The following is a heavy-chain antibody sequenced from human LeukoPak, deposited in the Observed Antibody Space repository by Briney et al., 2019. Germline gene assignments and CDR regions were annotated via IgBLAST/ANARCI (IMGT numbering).Heavy chain of an antibody. J-gene: IGHJ3*02. D-gene: IGHD5-18*01. CDR3: ARENDVDTANTHDAFDI. V-gene: IGHV3-11*04. CDR1: GFTFSDYY. Sequence: GGSLRLSCAASGFTFSDYYMSWIRQAPGKGLEWVSYISSSGSTIYYADSVKGRFTISRDNAKNSLYLQMNSLRAEDTAVYYCARENDVDTANTHDAFDIWGQGTMVTVSS. CDR2: ISSSGSTI.